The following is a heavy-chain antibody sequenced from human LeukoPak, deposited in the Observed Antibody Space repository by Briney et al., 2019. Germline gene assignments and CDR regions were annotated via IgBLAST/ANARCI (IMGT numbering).Heavy chain of an antibody. V-gene: IGHV3-9*03. CDR3: AKDTGGWYLSAFGI. J-gene: IGHJ3*02. Sequence: GGSLRLSCAASGFTFDDYAMHWVRQAPGKGLEWVSGISWNSGSIGYADSVKGRFTISRDNAKNSLYLQMNSLRAEDMALYYCAKDTGGWYLSAFGIWGQGTMVTVSS. CDR2: ISWNSGSI. CDR1: GFTFDDYA. D-gene: IGHD6-19*01.